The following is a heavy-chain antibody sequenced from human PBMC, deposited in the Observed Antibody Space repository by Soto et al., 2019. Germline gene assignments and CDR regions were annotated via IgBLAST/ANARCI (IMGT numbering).Heavy chain of an antibody. J-gene: IGHJ6*02. D-gene: IGHD3-3*01. CDR2: INQSGST. CDR1: GGSFSGYY. Sequence: SETLSLTCAVYGGSFSGYYWRWIRQPPGKGLEWIGEINQSGSTNYTPSLKSRVTISVDTSKNQFSLKLSSVTAADTAVYYCARERFSVYYYYGMDVWGQGTTVTVSS. CDR3: ARERFSVYYYYGMDV. V-gene: IGHV4-34*01.